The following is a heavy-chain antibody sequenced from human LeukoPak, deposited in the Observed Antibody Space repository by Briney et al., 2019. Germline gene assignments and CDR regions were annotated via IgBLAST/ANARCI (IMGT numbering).Heavy chain of an antibody. CDR3: ARVRCPGSSTSCYLAGHFDY. CDR2: IIPIFGTA. D-gene: IGHD2-2*01. CDR1: GGTFSSYA. V-gene: IGHV1-69*05. J-gene: IGHJ4*02. Sequence: GASVKVSCKASGGTFSSYAISWVRQAPGQGLEWMGGIIPIFGTANYAQKFQGRVTITTDESTSTAYMELSSLRSEDTAVYYCARVRCPGSSTSCYLAGHFDYWGQGTLVTVSS.